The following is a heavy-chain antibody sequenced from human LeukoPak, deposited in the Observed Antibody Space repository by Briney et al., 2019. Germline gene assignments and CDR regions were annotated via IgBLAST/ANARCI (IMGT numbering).Heavy chain of an antibody. J-gene: IGHJ4*02. CDR3: AKGPGEYNGYEEF. V-gene: IGHV3-23*01. D-gene: IGHD5-12*01. Sequence: GGSLRLSCAASGFSLSSYAMTWVRQAPGKGLKWVSVISGGGGSTYYADSVKGRFTISRDNSKNTLYLQMNSLTAEDTAVYYGAKGPGEYNGYEEFWGQGTLVTVSS. CDR1: GFSLSSYA. CDR2: ISGGGGST.